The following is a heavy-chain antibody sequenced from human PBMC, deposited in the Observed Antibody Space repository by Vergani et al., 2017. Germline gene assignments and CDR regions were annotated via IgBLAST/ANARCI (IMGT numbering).Heavy chain of an antibody. CDR1: GFSVSDNY. D-gene: IGHD6-19*01. Sequence: EVRLVDSGGGLVQPGGSLRLSCAASGFSVSDNYMSWVRQAPGKGLEWVSTLSASDRRTHYADSVKGRFTISRDISKNTLFLHMNSQRPEDTAVYYCAKVGRSEVAGTFGAFDIGGQGTMVTVSS. V-gene: IGHV3-23*04. CDR3: AKVGRSEVAGTFGAFDI. CDR2: LSASDRRT. J-gene: IGHJ3*02.